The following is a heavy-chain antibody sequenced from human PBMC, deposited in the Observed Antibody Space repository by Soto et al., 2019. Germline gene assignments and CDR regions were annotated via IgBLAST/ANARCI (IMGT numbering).Heavy chain of an antibody. CDR1: GGSISSSSYY. CDR2: IYYSGST. V-gene: IGHV4-39*01. J-gene: IGHJ4*02. D-gene: IGHD1-26*01. CDR3: ARPYSGSYAFDY. Sequence: PSETLSLTCTASGGSISSSSYYWGWIRQPPGKGLEWIGSIYYSGSTYYNPSLKSRVTISVDTSKNQFSLKLSSVTAADTAVYYCARPYSGSYAFDYWGQGTLVTVSS.